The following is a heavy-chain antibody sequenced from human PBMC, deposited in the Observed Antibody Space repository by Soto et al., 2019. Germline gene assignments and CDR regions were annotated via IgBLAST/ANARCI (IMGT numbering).Heavy chain of an antibody. CDR3: AGGGVRGVITRTRDYYGMDV. CDR2: IYPGDSDT. D-gene: IGHD3-10*01. CDR1: GYRFTNYW. J-gene: IGHJ6*02. V-gene: IGHV5-51*01. Sequence: PGESLKISCKGSGYRFTNYWIGWVRQMPGKGLEWMGIIYPGDSDTTYSPSFQGQVTISVDKSITTAYLQWSSLKASDTAMYYCAGGGVRGVITRTRDYYGMDVWGQGTTVTVSS.